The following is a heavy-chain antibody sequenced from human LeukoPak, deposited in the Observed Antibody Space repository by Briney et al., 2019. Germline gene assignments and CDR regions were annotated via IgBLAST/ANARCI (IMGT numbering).Heavy chain of an antibody. CDR1: GFTFSSYA. CDR2: ISGSGGST. D-gene: IGHD6-13*01. CDR3: AKDSAGIAAAEDAFDI. J-gene: IGHJ3*02. Sequence: PGGPLRLSCAASGFTFSSYAMSWVRQAPGKGLEWVSAISGSGGSTYYADSVKGRFTISRDNSKNTLYLQMNSLRAEDTAVYYCAKDSAGIAAAEDAFDIWGKGTMVTVSS. V-gene: IGHV3-23*01.